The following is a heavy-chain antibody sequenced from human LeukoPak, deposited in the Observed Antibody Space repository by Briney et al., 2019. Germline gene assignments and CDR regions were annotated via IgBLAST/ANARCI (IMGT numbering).Heavy chain of an antibody. V-gene: IGHV1-46*01. J-gene: IGHJ5*02. D-gene: IGHD2-8*01. CDR2: INPRGDAT. CDR3: ARKWSSRDWFDP. Sequence: GASVKVSCKASGYIFTTYSIHWVRQAPGQGLEWMGIINPRGDATTYAQKFQGRVTMTSDTSTTTVYMELSSLTSEDTGLYYCARKWSSRDWFDPWGQGTLATVSS. CDR1: GYIFTTYS.